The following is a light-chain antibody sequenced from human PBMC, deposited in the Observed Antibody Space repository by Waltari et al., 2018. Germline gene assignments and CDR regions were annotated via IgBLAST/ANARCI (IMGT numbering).Light chain of an antibody. J-gene: IGKJ2*01. Sequence: RSGRIVDSTYFAWYQHKPVQAPRLRMANTSARATGIPYRFRGSGSGTDFTLTIDDLEPGDSAVYFCQQFGGSPMYTFGRGTKLEI. CDR3: QQFGGSPMYT. V-gene: IGKV3-20*01. CDR2: NTS. CDR1: RIVDSTY.